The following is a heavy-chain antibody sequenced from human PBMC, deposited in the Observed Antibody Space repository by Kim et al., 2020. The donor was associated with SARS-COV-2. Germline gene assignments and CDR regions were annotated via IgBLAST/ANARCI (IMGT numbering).Heavy chain of an antibody. CDR2: ISYDGSNK. CDR1: GFTFSSYA. V-gene: IGHV3-30-3*01. J-gene: IGHJ6*02. D-gene: IGHD6-6*01. CDR3: ARDEIAARKGHDIYYYYGMDV. Sequence: GGSLRLSCAASGFTFSSYAMHWVRQAPGKGLEWVAVISYDGSNKYYADSVKGRFTISRDNSKNTLYLQMNSLRAEDTAVYYCARDEIAARKGHDIYYYYGMDVWGQGTTVTVSS.